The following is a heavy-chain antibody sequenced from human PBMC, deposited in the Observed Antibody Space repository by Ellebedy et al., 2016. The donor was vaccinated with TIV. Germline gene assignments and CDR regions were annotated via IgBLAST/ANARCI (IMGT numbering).Heavy chain of an antibody. V-gene: IGHV3-11*05. D-gene: IGHD3-10*01. CDR2: ISSSSSYT. Sequence: GGSLRLSXAASGFTFSDYYMSWIRQAPGKGLEWVSYISSSSSYTNYADSVKGRFTISRDNAKNSLYLQMNSLRAEDTAVYYCARDRGYYGSGSYYTDWGQGTLVTVSS. CDR1: GFTFSDYY. J-gene: IGHJ4*02. CDR3: ARDRGYYGSGSYYTD.